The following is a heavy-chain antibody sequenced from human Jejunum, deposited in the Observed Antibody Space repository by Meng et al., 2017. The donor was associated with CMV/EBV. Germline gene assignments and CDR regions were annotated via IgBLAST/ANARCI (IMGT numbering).Heavy chain of an antibody. V-gene: IGHV4-30-4*01. Sequence: YSMTWVRQAPGKGLEWIGYIYNSGNSYYNPSLKSRVSILIDTSKNQFSLELTSVTDADTAVYFCARHSGDYDARGYSFAHGDFHIWGQGTMVTVSS. CDR1: YS. D-gene: IGHD3-22*01. CDR3: ARHSGDYDARGYSFAHGDFHI. J-gene: IGHJ3*02. CDR2: IYNSGNS.